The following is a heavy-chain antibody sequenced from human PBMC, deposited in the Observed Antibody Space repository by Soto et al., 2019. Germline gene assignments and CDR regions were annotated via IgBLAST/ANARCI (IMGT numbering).Heavy chain of an antibody. Sequence: PGGSLRLSCAASGFTFSAWAMHWVRQGPGKGLEWVAVISDDGKKDYYADSVKGRFTVSRDNSKNTVYMQMNSLRHEDTAMYYCAKVKTGVAATGTLHLPDYWGQGTLVTVSS. D-gene: IGHD6-13*01. CDR3: AKVKTGVAATGTLHLPDY. J-gene: IGHJ4*02. CDR2: ISDDGKKD. V-gene: IGHV3-30*18. CDR1: GFTFSAWA.